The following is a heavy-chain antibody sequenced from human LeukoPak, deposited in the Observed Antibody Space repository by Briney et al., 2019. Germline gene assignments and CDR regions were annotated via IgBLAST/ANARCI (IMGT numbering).Heavy chain of an antibody. Sequence: SETLSLTCTVSGGSFSSSSSYWGWIRQPPGKGLEWIGSIYYSGSTYYNPSLKSRVTISADTSKNQFSLRLTSVTAADTAVYYCARPDSTVEYYFDYWGQGTLVTVSS. V-gene: IGHV4-39*01. CDR1: GGSFSSSSSY. CDR3: ARPDSTVEYYFDY. D-gene: IGHD4-11*01. J-gene: IGHJ4*02. CDR2: IYYSGST.